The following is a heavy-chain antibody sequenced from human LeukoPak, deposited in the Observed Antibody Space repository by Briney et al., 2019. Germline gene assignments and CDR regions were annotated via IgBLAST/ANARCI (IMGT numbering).Heavy chain of an antibody. D-gene: IGHD1-14*01. V-gene: IGHV4-39*07. Sequence: PSETLSLTCSVSGDSITGYYWGWIRRPPGKGLEWIGNIYYTGNTYYNSSLKSRVTISLDTSKNQFSLKVISMTAADTAVYYCARMGTEGYYFDYWGQGTLVTVSS. J-gene: IGHJ4*02. CDR3: ARMGTEGYYFDY. CDR1: GDSITGYY. CDR2: IYYTGNT.